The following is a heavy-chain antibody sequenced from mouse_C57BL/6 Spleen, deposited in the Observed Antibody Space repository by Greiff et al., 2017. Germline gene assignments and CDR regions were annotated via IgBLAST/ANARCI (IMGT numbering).Heavy chain of an antibody. D-gene: IGHD3-3*01. CDR1: GYSITSGYD. CDR2: ISYSGST. V-gene: IGHV3-1*01. Sequence: VQLKESGPGMVKPSQSLSLTCTVTGYSITSGYDWHWIRHFPGNKLEWMGYISYSGSTNYNPSLKSRISITHDTSKNHFFLKLNSVTTEDTATYYCAREGDSYCFDYWGQGTTLTVSS. J-gene: IGHJ2*01. CDR3: AREGDSYCFDY.